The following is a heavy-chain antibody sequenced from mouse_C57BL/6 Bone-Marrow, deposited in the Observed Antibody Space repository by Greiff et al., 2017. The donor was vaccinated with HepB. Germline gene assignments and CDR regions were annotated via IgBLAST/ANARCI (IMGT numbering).Heavy chain of an antibody. Sequence: VQLQQSGPELVQPGASVTISCKASGYAFSSSWMNWVQQRPGKGLEWIGRIYPGVGDTTYPGKFKGQATLTADKAASTAYRQLSRLTSEDSAVYFCARRLYYYGSSYGAMDYWGQGTSVTVSS. D-gene: IGHD1-1*01. CDR2: IYPGVGDT. V-gene: IGHV1-82*01. J-gene: IGHJ4*01. CDR1: GYAFSSSW. CDR3: ARRLYYYGSSYGAMDY.